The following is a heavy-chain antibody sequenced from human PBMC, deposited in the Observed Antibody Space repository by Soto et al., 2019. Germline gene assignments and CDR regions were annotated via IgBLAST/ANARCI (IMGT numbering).Heavy chain of an antibody. CDR3: ARYRTLAPMAFDI. Sequence: QAQLVQSGAEVKRPGASVKVSCEASGLTFASDDIEWVRQTTGQGLDWMGWMNTTSGNTGYTQKFQRRVTMSRNSPRSTAYLELSNLRSEDTAIYYCARYRTLAPMAFDIWGQVTLVSVSS. CDR1: GLTFASDD. D-gene: IGHD2-2*01. V-gene: IGHV1-8*01. CDR2: MNTTSGNT. J-gene: IGHJ3*02.